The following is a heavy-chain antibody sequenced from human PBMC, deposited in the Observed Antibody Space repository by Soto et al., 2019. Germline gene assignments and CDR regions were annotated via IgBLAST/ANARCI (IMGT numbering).Heavy chain of an antibody. V-gene: IGHV4-39*01. CDR1: GGSVSSSSYY. CDR3: ARHASRGYSSSWYFED. D-gene: IGHD6-13*01. J-gene: IGHJ4*02. Sequence: SETLSLTCNVSGGSVSSSSYYWGWIRQAPGKGLEWIVSTYYSAGTYYNPSLKSRITTSMDASKNQFSLTVTSMTAADTAIHYCARHASRGYSSSWYFEDWGQGTPVTVSS. CDR2: TYYSAGT.